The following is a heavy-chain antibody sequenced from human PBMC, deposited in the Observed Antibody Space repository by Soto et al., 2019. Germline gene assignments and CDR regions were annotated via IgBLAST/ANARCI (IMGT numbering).Heavy chain of an antibody. CDR3: AKDLSLNGGNTNGYYDY. CDR1: GFTFSNYA. D-gene: IGHD2-15*01. Sequence: GSLRLSCAASGFTFSNYAMSWVRQAPGSGLECVSVISGGGETTYYANSVKGRFTISRDNSKNTLYLQMSSLRAEDTALYFCAKDLSLNGGNTNGYYDYWGQGTRVTVSS. V-gene: IGHV3-23*01. J-gene: IGHJ4*02. CDR2: ISGGGETT.